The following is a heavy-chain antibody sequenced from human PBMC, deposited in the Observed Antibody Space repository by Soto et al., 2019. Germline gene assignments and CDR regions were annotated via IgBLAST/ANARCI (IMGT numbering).Heavy chain of an antibody. CDR1: GFTFNNYA. Sequence: DVQLLESGGGLVQPGGSLRLSCAASGFTFNNYAINWVRQSPGKGLEWVSVISGSAGSTYYADSVKGRFTITRDNSKNTLYLQMDSLKSEDAGVYYCARDRFGRFIFGEFDPWGQGTLVTVSS. V-gene: IGHV3-23*01. CDR2: ISGSAGST. J-gene: IGHJ5*02. D-gene: IGHD3-3*01. CDR3: ARDRFGRFIFGEFDP.